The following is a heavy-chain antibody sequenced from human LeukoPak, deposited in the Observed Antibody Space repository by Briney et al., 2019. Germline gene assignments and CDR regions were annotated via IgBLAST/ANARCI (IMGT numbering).Heavy chain of an antibody. Sequence: PGGSLRLFCAASGFTFSSYAMHWVRQAPGKGLEWVAVISYDGSNKYYADSVKGRFTISRDNSKNTLYLQMNSLRAEDTAVYYCARDPSIAVAGGFWYFDYWGQGTLVTVSS. CDR3: ARDPSIAVAGGFWYFDY. V-gene: IGHV3-30*04. CDR2: ISYDGSNK. J-gene: IGHJ4*02. CDR1: GFTFSSYA. D-gene: IGHD6-19*01.